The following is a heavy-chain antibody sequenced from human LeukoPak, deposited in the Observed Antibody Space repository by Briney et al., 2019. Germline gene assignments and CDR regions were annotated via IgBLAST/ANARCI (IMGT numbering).Heavy chain of an antibody. V-gene: IGHV4-30-4*01. CDR3: ARVNWLLSSWFDY. CDR2: IYYSGST. J-gene: IGHJ4*02. D-gene: IGHD3-9*01. CDR1: GGSISSGDYY. Sequence: SQTLSLTCTVSGGSISSGDYYWSWIRQPPGKGLEWIGYIYYSGSTYYNPSLKSRVTISVDTSKNQFSLKLSSVTAADTAVYYCARVNWLLSSWFDYWGQGTLVTVSS.